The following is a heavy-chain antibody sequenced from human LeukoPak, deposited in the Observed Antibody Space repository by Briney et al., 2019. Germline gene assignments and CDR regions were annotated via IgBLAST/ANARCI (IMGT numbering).Heavy chain of an antibody. CDR3: ATAYGSGPNWFDP. Sequence: ASVKVSRKVSGYTLTELSMHWVRQTPGKGLEWMGGFDPEDGETIYAQKFQGRVTMTEDTSTDTAYMELSSLRSEDTAVYYCATAYGSGPNWFDPWGQGTLVTVSS. D-gene: IGHD3-10*01. J-gene: IGHJ5*02. CDR2: FDPEDGET. V-gene: IGHV1-24*01. CDR1: GYTLTELS.